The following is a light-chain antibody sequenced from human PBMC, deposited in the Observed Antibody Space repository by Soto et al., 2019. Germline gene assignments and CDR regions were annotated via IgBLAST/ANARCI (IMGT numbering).Light chain of an antibody. CDR2: GAS. CDR3: QQRSNWPRT. Sequence: EVVMTQSPVTLSVSPGERATLSCRASQSINNNLAWYQQKPGQAPRPLIYGASTRATGVPARFSGSGSGTEFTLSISSLQSEDFAVYYCQQRSNWPRTFGQGTKVDI. CDR1: QSINNN. J-gene: IGKJ1*01. V-gene: IGKV3-15*01.